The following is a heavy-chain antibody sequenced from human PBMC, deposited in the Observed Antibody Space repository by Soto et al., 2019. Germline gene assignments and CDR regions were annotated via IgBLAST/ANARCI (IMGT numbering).Heavy chain of an antibody. CDR2: IYSGGST. J-gene: IGHJ4*02. V-gene: IGHV3-53*01. D-gene: IGHD5-12*01. CDR1: GFTVSSNY. Sequence: LRLSCAASGFTVSSNYMSWVRQAPGKGLEWVSVIYSGGSTYYADSVKGRFTISRDNSKNTLYLQMNSLRAEDTAVYYCAREIVTTLFDYWGQGTLVTVSS. CDR3: AREIVTTLFDY.